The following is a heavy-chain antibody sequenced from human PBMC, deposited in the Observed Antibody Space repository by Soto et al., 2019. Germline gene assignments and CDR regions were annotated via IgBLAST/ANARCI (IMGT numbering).Heavy chain of an antibody. J-gene: IGHJ3*02. CDR2: IYYSGST. D-gene: IGHD4-17*01. V-gene: IGHV4-31*03. CDR1: GGSISSGGYF. CDR3: AACGNSNYGGAFDI. Sequence: SETLSLTCTVSGGSISSGGYFWSWVRQRPGKGLEWIGYIYYSGSTDYNPSLRRRVTISLDTSKKQFSLKLNSVTAADTAVYYCAACGNSNYGGAFDIWGQGKMVTV.